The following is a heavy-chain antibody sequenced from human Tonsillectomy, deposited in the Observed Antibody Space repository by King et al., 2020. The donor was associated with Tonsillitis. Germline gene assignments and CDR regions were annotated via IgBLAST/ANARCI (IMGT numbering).Heavy chain of an antibody. V-gene: IGHV4-38-2*02. J-gene: IGHJ3*02. Sequence: QVQLQQSGPGLVKPSETLSLTCTVSGYSISSGHYWGWIRQPPGKGLEWIGSIYHSGSTYHNSSLKSRVTISVDTSKNQFSLKLNSVTASDAALYYCAKSESIAGYAFDIWGQGKMVTVSS. CDR3: AKSESIAGYAFDI. D-gene: IGHD2-21*01. CDR2: IYHSGST. CDR1: GYSISSGHY.